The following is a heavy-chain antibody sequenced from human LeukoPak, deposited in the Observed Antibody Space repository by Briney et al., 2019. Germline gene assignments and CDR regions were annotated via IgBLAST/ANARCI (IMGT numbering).Heavy chain of an antibody. D-gene: IGHD2-2*01. CDR1: GFTFSDYH. CDR3: VKDRGGCSSTSCYAYYDF. J-gene: IGHJ4*02. Sequence: PGGSLRLSCAASGFTFSDYHWSWIRKAQGKGWGGVSYIISSSSHIYYADSVKGRFTISRDNSKNTLYLQMCSLRAEDTAVYYCVKDRGGCSSTSCYAYYDFWGQGTLVTVSS. CDR2: IISSSSHI. V-gene: IGHV3-11*06.